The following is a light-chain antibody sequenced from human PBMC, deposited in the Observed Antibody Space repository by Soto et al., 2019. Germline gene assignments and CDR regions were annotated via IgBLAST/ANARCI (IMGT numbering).Light chain of an antibody. CDR3: CSYAGSYPFV. CDR1: SSDVGGYNY. CDR2: DVS. J-gene: IGLJ1*01. Sequence: QSVLTQPRSVSGSPGQSVTISCTGTSSDVGGYNYVSWYQQHPGKAPKLMIYDVSKRPSGVPDRFSGSKSGNTASLTISGLQAEDEADYYSCSYAGSYPFVFGTGTKVTVL. V-gene: IGLV2-11*01.